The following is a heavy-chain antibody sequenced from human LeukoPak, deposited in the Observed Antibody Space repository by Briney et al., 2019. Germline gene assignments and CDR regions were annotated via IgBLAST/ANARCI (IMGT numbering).Heavy chain of an antibody. CDR1: GFTFSSYW. D-gene: IGHD4/OR15-4a*01. Sequence: GGSLRLSCAASGFTFSSYWMSWVRQAPGKGLEWVANIKQDGSEKYYVDSLKGRFTISRDNAKSSVYLQMNSLRAEDTAVYYCARDVDYANPRHDYWGQGTLVTVSS. CDR2: IKQDGSEK. CDR3: ARDVDYANPRHDY. V-gene: IGHV3-7*01. J-gene: IGHJ4*02.